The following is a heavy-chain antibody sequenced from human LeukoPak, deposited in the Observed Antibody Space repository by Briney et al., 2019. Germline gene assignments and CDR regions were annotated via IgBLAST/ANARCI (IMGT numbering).Heavy chain of an antibody. CDR1: GFTFSSYG. V-gene: IGHV3-30*02. D-gene: IGHD2-15*01. CDR3: AKGHLYCSGGSCYGAFDY. Sequence: GGSLRLSCAASGFTFSSYGMHWVRQAPGKGLEWVAFIRYDGSNKYYADSVKGRFTISRDNSKNTLYLQMNSLRAEDTAVYYCAKGHLYCSGGSCYGAFDYWGQGTLVTVSS. J-gene: IGHJ4*02. CDR2: IRYDGSNK.